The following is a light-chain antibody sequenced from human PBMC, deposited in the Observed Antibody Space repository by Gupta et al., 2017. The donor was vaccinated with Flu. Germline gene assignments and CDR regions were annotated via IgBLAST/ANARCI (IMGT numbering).Light chain of an antibody. CDR3: QQYDTYLWT. CDR2: MAS. CDR1: QSIRNW. Sequence: PSTLSASVGDRVTITCRASQSIRNWLAWYQQKPGKAPNLLIHMASSLESGVPSRFSGSGSGTEFTLTISSLQPDDFATYYCQQYDTYLWTFGQGTKVEIK. V-gene: IGKV1-5*03. J-gene: IGKJ1*01.